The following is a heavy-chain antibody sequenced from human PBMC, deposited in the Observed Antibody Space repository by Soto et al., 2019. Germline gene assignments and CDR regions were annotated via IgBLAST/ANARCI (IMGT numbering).Heavy chain of an antibody. J-gene: IGHJ4*02. CDR1: GGSISSFY. V-gene: IGHV4-4*07. D-gene: IGHD6-13*01. CDR3: ARGSSRWDY. Sequence: SETLSLTCTVSGGSISSFYWSWIRQPAGKGLEWIGRIYSGGRNNYNPLLKSRVTMSVDTSKNQFSLRLSSVTAADTAMYYCARGSSRWDYWGQGTLVTVSS. CDR2: IYSGGRN.